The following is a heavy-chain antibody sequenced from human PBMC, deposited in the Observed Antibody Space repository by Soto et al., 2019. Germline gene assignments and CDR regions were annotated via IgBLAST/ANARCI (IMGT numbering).Heavy chain of an antibody. Sequence: SETLSLTCAVYGGSFSDYYWSWIRQPPGKGLEWIGEINHSGSINYNPSLKSRVTISVDTSKNQFSLKLTSVTAADTAVYYCARGRVSGWSVAVSSWGQGTLVTFSS. CDR1: GGSFSDYY. J-gene: IGHJ4*02. V-gene: IGHV4-34*01. CDR3: ARGRVSGWSVAVSS. D-gene: IGHD6-19*01. CDR2: INHSGSI.